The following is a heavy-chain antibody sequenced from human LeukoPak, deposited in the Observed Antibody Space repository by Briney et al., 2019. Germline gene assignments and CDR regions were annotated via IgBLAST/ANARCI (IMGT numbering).Heavy chain of an antibody. D-gene: IGHD1-26*01. V-gene: IGHV4-4*07. CDR1: GGSVSSYY. CDR2: IYPSGTT. J-gene: IGHJ4*02. CDR3: TRLASGSYGPLTPFDY. Sequence: SETLSLTCSVSGGSVSSYYWSWIRQPAGKGLEWIGRIYPSGTTHYNPSLKSRVTMSVDTSKNQFSLKLTSVTAADTAVYYSTRLASGSYGPLTPFDYWGQGTLVTVSS.